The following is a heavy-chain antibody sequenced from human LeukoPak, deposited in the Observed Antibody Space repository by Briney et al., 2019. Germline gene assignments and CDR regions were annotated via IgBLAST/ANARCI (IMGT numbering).Heavy chain of an antibody. J-gene: IGHJ6*03. Sequence: GGSLRLSCAASGFTFSSYAMSWVRQAPGKGLEWVSAISGSGGSTYYADSVKGRFTISRDNSKNTLYLQMNSLRAEDTAVYYCAKALVPPLLWFGGGGEGHYYYMDVWGKGTTVTVSS. CDR2: ISGSGGST. CDR3: AKALVPPLLWFGGGGEGHYYYMDV. CDR1: GFTFSSYA. V-gene: IGHV3-23*01. D-gene: IGHD3-10*01.